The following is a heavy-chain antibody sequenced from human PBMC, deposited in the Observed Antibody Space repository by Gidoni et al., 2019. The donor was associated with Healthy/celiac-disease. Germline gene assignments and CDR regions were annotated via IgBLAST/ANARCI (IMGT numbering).Heavy chain of an antibody. CDR1: GYSFTSSW. V-gene: IGHV5-51*01. CDR3: AKVDSSGYYPGSHYFDY. J-gene: IGHJ4*02. CDR2: IYPGDSDT. Sequence: EVQLVQSGAEVKKPGESLKISCKGSGYSFTSSWIGGVRQMPGKGLEWMGIIYPGDSDTRYSPSFQGQVTISADKSISTAYLQWSSLKASDTAMYYCAKVDSSGYYPGSHYFDYWGQGTLVTVSS. D-gene: IGHD3-22*01.